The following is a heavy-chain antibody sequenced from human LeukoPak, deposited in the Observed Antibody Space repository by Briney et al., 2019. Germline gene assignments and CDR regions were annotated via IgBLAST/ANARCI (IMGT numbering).Heavy chain of an antibody. CDR2: IYSGGST. CDR3: ASTTNTYVFDY. J-gene: IGHJ4*02. V-gene: IGHV3-53*01. Sequence: GGSLRLSCAASGFTVSSNHMSWVRQAPGKGLEWVSVIYSGGSTYYADSVKGRFTISRDNSKNTLYLQMNSLRVEDTAVYFCASTTNTYVFDYWGQGTLVTVSS. D-gene: IGHD3-16*01. CDR1: GFTVSSNH.